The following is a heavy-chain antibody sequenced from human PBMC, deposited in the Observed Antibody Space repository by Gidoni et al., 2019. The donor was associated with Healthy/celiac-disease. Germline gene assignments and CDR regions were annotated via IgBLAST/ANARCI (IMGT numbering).Heavy chain of an antibody. J-gene: IGHJ4*02. CDR1: GFTFSSYG. V-gene: IGHV3-30*02. Sequence: QVQLVESGGGVVQPGGSLRLSCAASGFTFSSYGMHWVRQAPGKGLGWVAFIRYDGSNKYYADSVKGRFTISRDNSKNTLYLQMNSLRAEDTAVYYCAKDRSTVTAGYWGQGTLVTVSS. CDR3: AKDRSTVTAGY. CDR2: IRYDGSNK. D-gene: IGHD4-17*01.